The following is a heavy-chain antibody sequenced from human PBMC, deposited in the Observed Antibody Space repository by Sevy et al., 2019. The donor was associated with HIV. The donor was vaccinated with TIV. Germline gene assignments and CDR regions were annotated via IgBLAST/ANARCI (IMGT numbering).Heavy chain of an antibody. CDR2: ISSSGSTI. D-gene: IGHD4-17*01. CDR1: GFTFSDYY. V-gene: IGHV3-11*01. Sequence: GGSLRLSCAASGFTFSDYYMSWIRQAPRKGLEWVSYISSSGSTIYYADSVKGRFTISRDNAKNSLYLQMNSLRAEDTAVYYCARDRAYGDYFRDYYYYGMDVWGQGTTVTVSS. CDR3: ARDRAYGDYFRDYYYYGMDV. J-gene: IGHJ6*02.